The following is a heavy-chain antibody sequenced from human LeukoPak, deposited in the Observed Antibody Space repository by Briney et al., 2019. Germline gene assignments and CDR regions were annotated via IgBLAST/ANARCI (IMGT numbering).Heavy chain of an antibody. CDR3: ARTNGYSGYVSYDY. CDR2: ISYDGSNK. D-gene: IGHD5-12*01. CDR1: GFTFTSSL. J-gene: IGHJ4*02. Sequence: GGSLRLSCAASGFTFTSSLMSWVRQAPGKGLEWVAVISYDGSNKYYADSVKGRFTISRDNSKNTLYLQMNSLRAEDTAVYYCARTNGYSGYVSYDYWGQGTLVTVSS. V-gene: IGHV3-30-3*01.